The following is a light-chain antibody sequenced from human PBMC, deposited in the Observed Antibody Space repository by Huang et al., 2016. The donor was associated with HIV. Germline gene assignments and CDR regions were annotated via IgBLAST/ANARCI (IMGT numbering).Light chain of an antibody. V-gene: IGKV3-20*01. CDR1: QSISSSF. CDR2: SAS. J-gene: IGKJ2*01. CDR3: HQYGSSPPNT. Sequence: IVLTQSPGTLSLSPGARATLSCRASQSISSSFLAWFQQQPGQVPRLLIYSASSRAAGIPDRFGGSGSGTDFTLTINRLEPEDSAVYYCHQYGSSPPNTFGQGTKLEIK.